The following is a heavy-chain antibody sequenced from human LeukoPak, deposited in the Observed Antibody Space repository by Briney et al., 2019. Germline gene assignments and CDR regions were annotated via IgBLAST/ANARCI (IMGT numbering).Heavy chain of an antibody. CDR3: AHRRSGMGSIFFDS. J-gene: IGHJ4*02. CDR1: GFSLSTSGVG. CDR2: INSNDDK. V-gene: IGHV2-5*01. D-gene: IGHD5-24*01. Sequence: SGPTLVNPTQTLTLTCTFSGFSLSTSGVGEVWIRQPPGKGLEWLALINSNDDKRYRPSLKSRLTITKDTSKNQVILTTTNMDPVDTATYYCAHRRSGMGSIFFDSWGQGTPVSVSS.